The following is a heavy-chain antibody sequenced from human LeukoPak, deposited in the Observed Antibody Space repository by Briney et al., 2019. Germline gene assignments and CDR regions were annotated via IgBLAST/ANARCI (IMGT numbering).Heavy chain of an antibody. CDR3: AKNGDRGAYCTGGTCYPYFYYYMDV. J-gene: IGHJ6*03. CDR2: ISSTGGTT. Sequence: GTLRLSCTASGITFSSYGMSWVRQAPGKGLEWVSSISSTGGTTYYADSVKGRFTISRDNSKNTLYLQMNSLRAEDTAIYYCAKNGDRGAYCTGGTCYPYFYYYMDVWGKGNTVSI. D-gene: IGHD2-15*01. CDR1: GITFSSYG. V-gene: IGHV3-23*01.